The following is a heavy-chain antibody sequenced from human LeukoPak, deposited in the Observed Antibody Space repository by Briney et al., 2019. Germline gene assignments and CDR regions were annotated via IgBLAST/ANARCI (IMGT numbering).Heavy chain of an antibody. CDR1: GYTFTGYY. CDR2: INPNSGGT. V-gene: IGHV1-2*02. Sequence: ASVKVSCKASGYTFTGYYMHWVRQAPGQGLEWMGWINPNSGGTNYARKFQGRVTMTRDTFISTAYMELSRLRSDDTAVYYCARDLGITFGGVISFDYWGQGTLVTVSS. D-gene: IGHD3-16*02. CDR3: ARDLGITFGGVISFDY. J-gene: IGHJ4*02.